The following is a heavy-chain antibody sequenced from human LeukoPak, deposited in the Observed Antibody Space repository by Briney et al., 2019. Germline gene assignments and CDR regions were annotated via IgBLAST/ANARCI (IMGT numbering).Heavy chain of an antibody. V-gene: IGHV4-59*01. CDR2: VYYSGNT. CDR3: ARSYSSSWIDY. Sequence: PSETLSLTCTVSVGSISSYYWSWIRQPPGRGLEWIGYVYYSGNTNYNPSLKSRVTMSVDTSKNQFSLNLGSVTAADTAVYYCARSYSSSWIDYWGQGTLVTVSS. CDR1: VGSISSYY. D-gene: IGHD6-13*01. J-gene: IGHJ4*02.